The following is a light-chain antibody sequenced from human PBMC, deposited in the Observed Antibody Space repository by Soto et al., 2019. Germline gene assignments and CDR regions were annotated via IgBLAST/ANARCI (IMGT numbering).Light chain of an antibody. J-gene: IGKJ1*01. CDR2: GAS. CDR3: QHYHNWPLT. Sequence: IVVTQSPATLSVSPGERATLSCRASQSVSSNLAWYQQKPGQAPRLLIYGASARATGIPARFSGSGSGTEFTLTISSLQSEYFAVYYCQHYHNWPLTFGQGTKLDIK. CDR1: QSVSSN. V-gene: IGKV3-15*01.